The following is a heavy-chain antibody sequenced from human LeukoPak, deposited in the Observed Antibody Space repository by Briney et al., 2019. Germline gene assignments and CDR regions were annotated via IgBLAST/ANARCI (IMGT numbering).Heavy chain of an antibody. J-gene: IGHJ4*02. Sequence: PGGSLRLSCAAPGFTFSSYWMRWVRQAPGKGLEGVANIKNDGSEEYYVDSVKGRFTISRDNAKNSLFLQMNSLTVEDTAVYYCARAIRGSAVDTGDRWGQGTLVTVSS. D-gene: IGHD3-10*01. CDR3: ARAIRGSAVDTGDR. CDR2: IKNDGSEE. CDR1: GFTFSSYW. V-gene: IGHV3-7*01.